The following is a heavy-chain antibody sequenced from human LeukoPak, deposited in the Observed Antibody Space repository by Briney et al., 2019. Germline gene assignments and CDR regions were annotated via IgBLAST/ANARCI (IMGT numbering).Heavy chain of an antibody. CDR3: ASDTMVRGVMSAFDI. D-gene: IGHD3-10*01. CDR2: IYHSGST. CDR1: GGSISSSNW. V-gene: IGHV4-4*02. J-gene: IGHJ3*02. Sequence: SGTLSLTCAVSGGSISSSNWWSWVRQPPGKGLEWIGEIYHSGSTNYNPSLKSRVTISVDKSKNQFSLKLSSVTAADTAVYYCASDTMVRGVMSAFDIWGQGTMVTVSS.